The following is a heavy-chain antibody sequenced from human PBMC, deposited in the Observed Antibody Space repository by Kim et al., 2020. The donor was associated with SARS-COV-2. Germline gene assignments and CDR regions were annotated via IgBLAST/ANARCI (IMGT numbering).Heavy chain of an antibody. J-gene: IGHJ4*02. Sequence: GGSLRLSCAASGFTFSSYSMNWVRQAPGKGLEWVSSISSSSSYIYYADSVKGRFTISRDNAKNSLYLQMNSLRAEDTAVYYCARDTPGLNFDYWGQGTLVTVSS. CDR3: ARDTPGLNFDY. CDR2: ISSSSSYI. V-gene: IGHV3-21*01. D-gene: IGHD3-10*01. CDR1: GFTFSSYS.